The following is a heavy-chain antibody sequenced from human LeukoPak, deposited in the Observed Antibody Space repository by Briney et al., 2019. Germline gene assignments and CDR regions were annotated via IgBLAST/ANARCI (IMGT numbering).Heavy chain of an antibody. J-gene: IGHJ4*02. D-gene: IGHD2-15*01. CDR1: GFTFRTYT. CDR2: INGGGSNT. Sequence: GGSLRLSCVASGFTFRTYTMNWIRQAPGKGLEWVSAINGGGSNTYYADSVKGRFTISRDNSKNMLYLQMNSLSADDTAIYYCAKSVVVITFRFDDWGQGALVTVSS. V-gene: IGHV3-23*01. CDR3: AKSVVVITFRFDD.